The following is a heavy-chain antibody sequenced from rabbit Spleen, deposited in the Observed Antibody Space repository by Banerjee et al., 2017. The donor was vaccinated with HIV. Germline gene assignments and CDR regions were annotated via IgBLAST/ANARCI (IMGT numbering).Heavy chain of an antibody. CDR1: GFSFSNKAV. CDR3: ARDLPGVIGWNFGW. D-gene: IGHD1-1*01. V-gene: IGHV1S45*01. CDR2: INVVTGKA. J-gene: IGHJ4*01. Sequence: QEQLVESGGGLVQPEGSLTLTCTASGFSFSNKAVMCWVRQAPGKGLEWIACINVVTGKAVYASWAKGRYTFSKPSSTTVTLEMTSLTAADTATYFCARDLPGVIGWNFGWWGPGTLVTVS.